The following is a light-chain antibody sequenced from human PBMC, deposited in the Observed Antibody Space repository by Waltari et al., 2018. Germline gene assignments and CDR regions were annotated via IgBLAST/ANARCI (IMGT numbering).Light chain of an antibody. CDR3: QQYGESPPLT. CDR1: QSASSTY. V-gene: IGKV3D-20*01. J-gene: IGKJ4*01. Sequence: EIVLTQSPATLSLSPGVRATLSCGASQSASSTYLAWYHQKPGLAPRLLIYDTARRATGIPDRFSGSGSGTDFTLTISRLEPEDFAVYYCQQYGESPPLTFGGGTKVEIK. CDR2: DTA.